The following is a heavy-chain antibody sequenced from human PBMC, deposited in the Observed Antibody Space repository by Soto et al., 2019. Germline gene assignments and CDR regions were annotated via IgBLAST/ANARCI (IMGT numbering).Heavy chain of an antibody. CDR3: AEGLVYCSSTSCMGF. D-gene: IGHD2-2*01. Sequence: ASVKVSCKAFGDTSRYYMHWVRQAPGQGLEWMGIINPSGGSTYHAQKFQGRVTMTRDTSTSTVYMDLSSLRSEDTAVYYCAEGLVYCSSTSCMGFWGQGTLVTVSS. J-gene: IGHJ4*02. V-gene: IGHV1-46*03. CDR2: INPSGGST. CDR1: GDTSRYY.